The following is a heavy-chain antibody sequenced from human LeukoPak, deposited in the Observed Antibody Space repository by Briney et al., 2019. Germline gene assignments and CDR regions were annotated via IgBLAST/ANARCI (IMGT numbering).Heavy chain of an antibody. J-gene: IGHJ6*02. D-gene: IGHD2-15*01. CDR3: VRGYSFGPYGMDV. Sequence: PGGSLRLSCSAPGFPFSSYAMHWVRRAPGKGLEYVSAISDSGGSTYYADSVKGRFTISRDNSKNTLYLQMSSLRAEDTAVYFCVRGYSFGPYGMDVWGQGTTVTVSS. CDR1: GFPFSSYA. CDR2: ISDSGGST. V-gene: IGHV3-64D*09.